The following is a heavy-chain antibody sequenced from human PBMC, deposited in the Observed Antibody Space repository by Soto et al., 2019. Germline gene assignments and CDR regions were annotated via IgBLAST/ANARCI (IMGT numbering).Heavy chain of an antibody. CDR3: AREPKRTSRMDV. CDR1: GGSISSGGYY. J-gene: IGHJ6*02. CDR2: IYYSGST. Sequence: SETLSLTCTVSGGSISSGGYYWSWIRQHPWKGLEWIGYIYYSGSTYYNPSLKSRVTISVDTSKNQFSLKLSSVTAADTAVYYCAREPKRTSRMDVWGQGXTVTVYS. V-gene: IGHV4-31*03.